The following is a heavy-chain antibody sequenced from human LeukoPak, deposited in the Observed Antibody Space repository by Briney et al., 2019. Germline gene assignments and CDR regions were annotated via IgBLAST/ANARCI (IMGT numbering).Heavy chain of an antibody. CDR1: VGTFSSYA. CDR3: ARDLLRPSAFDI. J-gene: IGHJ3*02. CDR2: IIPILGMA. V-gene: IGHV1-69*04. D-gene: IGHD5/OR15-5a*01. Sequence: GASVKVSCKASVGTFSSYAISWVRQAPGQGLEWMGRIIPILGMANYAQKFQGRVTITADKSTSTAYMELSSLRSEDTAVYYCARDLLRPSAFDIWGQGTMVAVSS.